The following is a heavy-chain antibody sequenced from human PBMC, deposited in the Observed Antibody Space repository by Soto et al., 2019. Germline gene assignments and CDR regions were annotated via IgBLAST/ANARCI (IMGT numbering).Heavy chain of an antibody. D-gene: IGHD3-22*01. V-gene: IGHV4-39*01. Sequence: SETLSLTCSVSGDSISNSRFYWAWIRQPPGEGLEWIGSIYHTGNAYYNPSLKSRVTISVDTSKNQFSLKLTSVTAADAALYYCARDFFDSRDYTTNWFDPWGQGTLVTVS. CDR1: GDSISNSRFY. CDR3: ARDFFDSRDYTTNWFDP. CDR2: IYHTGNA. J-gene: IGHJ5*02.